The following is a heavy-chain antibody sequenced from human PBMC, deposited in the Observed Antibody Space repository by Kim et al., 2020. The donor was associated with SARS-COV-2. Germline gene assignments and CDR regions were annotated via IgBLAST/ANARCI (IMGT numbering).Heavy chain of an antibody. CDR1: GGSISSSSYY. V-gene: IGHV4-39*01. Sequence: SETLSLTCTVSGGSISSSSYYWGWIRQPPGKGLEWIGSIYYSGSTYYNPSLKSRVTISVDTSKNQFSLKLSSVTAADTALYYCARQRIGGGSGSGFDPWGQGTLVTVSS. CDR3: ARQRIGGGSGSGFDP. CDR2: IYYSGST. J-gene: IGHJ5*02. D-gene: IGHD3-10*01.